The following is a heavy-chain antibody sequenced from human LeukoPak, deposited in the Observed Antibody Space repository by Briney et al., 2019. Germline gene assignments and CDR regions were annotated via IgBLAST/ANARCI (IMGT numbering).Heavy chain of an antibody. CDR2: INTKTGNP. V-gene: IGHV7-4-1*02. Sequence: ASVKVSCKASGYTFSRYVMNWVRQAPGQGPEWMGWINTKTGNPTYAQGFTGRFVFSLDTSVTTAYLQISSLKDEDTAVYYCARDILTGYPDYWGQGTLVTVSS. D-gene: IGHD3-9*01. CDR1: GYTFSRYV. CDR3: ARDILTGYPDY. J-gene: IGHJ4*02.